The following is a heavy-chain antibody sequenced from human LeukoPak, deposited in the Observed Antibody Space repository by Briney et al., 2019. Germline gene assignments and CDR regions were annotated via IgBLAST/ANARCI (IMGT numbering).Heavy chain of an antibody. CDR2: INPNSGGT. Sequence: ASVKVSCKASGYTFTGYYMHWVRQAPGQGLEWMGWINPNSGGTNYAQKFQGRVTMTRDTSISTAYMELSRLRSDDTAVYYCARVGRPGGPNLPFDYWGQGTLVTVSS. CDR3: ARVGRPGGPNLPFDY. D-gene: IGHD2-15*01. CDR1: GYTFTGYY. J-gene: IGHJ4*02. V-gene: IGHV1-2*02.